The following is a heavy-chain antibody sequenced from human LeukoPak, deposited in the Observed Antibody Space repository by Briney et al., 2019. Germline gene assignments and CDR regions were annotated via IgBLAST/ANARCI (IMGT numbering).Heavy chain of an antibody. Sequence: GGSLRLSCAASGFTFDDYAMHWVRQAPGKGLEWVSGISWNSGSIGYADSVKGRFTISRDNAKNSLYLQMNSLRAEDTALYYCAKDFSGRVWFGELFGNYYYYYMDVWGKGTTVTISS. CDR1: GFTFDDYA. V-gene: IGHV3-9*01. CDR3: AKDFSGRVWFGELFGNYYYYYMDV. CDR2: ISWNSGSI. J-gene: IGHJ6*03. D-gene: IGHD3-10*01.